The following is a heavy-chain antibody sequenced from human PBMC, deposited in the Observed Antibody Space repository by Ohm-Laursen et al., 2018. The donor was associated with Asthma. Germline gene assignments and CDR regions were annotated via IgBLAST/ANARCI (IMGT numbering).Heavy chain of an antibody. CDR1: GVSIISFY. D-gene: IGHD6-19*01. CDR3: ARSPRGGSGLDY. Sequence: PPVTLSLTSSVFGVSIISFYWSWLPPPPGKGLVWIGYIYYSASTNYNPSLKSRVTISVDTTKNQFTLKLSSVTAADTAGYYWARSPRGGSGLDYWGQGTLVTVSS. J-gene: IGHJ4*02. CDR2: IYYSAST. V-gene: IGHV4-59*01.